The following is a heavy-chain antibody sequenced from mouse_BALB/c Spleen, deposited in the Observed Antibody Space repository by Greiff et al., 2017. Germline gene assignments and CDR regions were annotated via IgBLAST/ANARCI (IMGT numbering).Heavy chain of an antibody. CDR1: GYSITSDYA. J-gene: IGHJ2*01. CDR3: ARSGDYGNSEYYFDY. D-gene: IGHD2-1*01. V-gene: IGHV3-2*02. Sequence: EVKLQESGPGLVKPSQSLSLTCTVTGYSITSDYAWNWIRQFPGNKLEWMGYISYSGSTSYNPSLKSRISITRDTSKNQFFLQLNSVTTEDTATYYCARSGDYGNSEYYFDYWGQGTTLTVSS. CDR2: ISYSGST.